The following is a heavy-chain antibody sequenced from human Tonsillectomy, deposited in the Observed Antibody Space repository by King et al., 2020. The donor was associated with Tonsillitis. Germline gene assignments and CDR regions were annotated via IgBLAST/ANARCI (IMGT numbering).Heavy chain of an antibody. CDR2: IKSKTDGETT. Sequence: VQLVESGGGLVRPGGSLRLSCAASEFTLSNDWMSWVRQAPGKGLEWVGRIKSKTDGETTDYAAPVKGRFTISRDDSKNMLYLQMNSLKTEDTAVYYCTPTGYSSTWSNYWGQGTLVTVSS. CDR3: TPTGYSSTWSNY. D-gene: IGHD6-13*01. CDR1: EFTLSNDW. J-gene: IGHJ4*02. V-gene: IGHV3-15*01.